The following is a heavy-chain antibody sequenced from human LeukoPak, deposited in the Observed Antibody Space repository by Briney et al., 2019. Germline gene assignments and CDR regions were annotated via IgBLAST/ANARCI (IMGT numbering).Heavy chain of an antibody. V-gene: IGHV5-51*01. CDR1: ESSFTSYL. Sequence: GASLKISCKGPESSFTSYLIGWGRQLPGKGLEWMGIIYPGDSDTSSRPSFQGQVTISADKSISTAYLQWSSLKASDTAMYYCARHLSGFQSLNRYGSGSYYNRELDYWGQGTLVTVSS. CDR3: ARHLSGFQSLNRYGSGSYYNRELDY. J-gene: IGHJ4*02. D-gene: IGHD3-10*01. CDR2: IYPGDSDT.